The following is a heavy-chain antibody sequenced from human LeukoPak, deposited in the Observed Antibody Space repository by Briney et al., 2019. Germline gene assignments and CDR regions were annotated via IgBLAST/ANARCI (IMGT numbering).Heavy chain of an antibody. D-gene: IGHD5-18*01. J-gene: IGHJ4*02. V-gene: IGHV4-59*08. CDR1: GGSISTYY. Sequence: KPSETLSLTCTVSGGSISTYYWSWIRQTPGKGLEWIGYVYNGGNTNYNPSLESRLTISIDTPKNQFSLRLTSMTAADTAVYHCARVGYGYGLDSWGQGTLVTVSS. CDR2: VYNGGNT. CDR3: ARVGYGYGLDS.